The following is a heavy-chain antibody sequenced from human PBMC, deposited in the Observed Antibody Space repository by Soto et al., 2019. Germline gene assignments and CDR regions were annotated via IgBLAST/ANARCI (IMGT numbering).Heavy chain of an antibody. D-gene: IGHD7-27*01. CDR2: ISSSSSYI. Sequence: GSLRLSCAASGFTFSSYSMNWVRQAPGKGLEWVSSISSSSSYIYYADSVKGRFTISRDNAKNSLYLQMNSLRAEDTAVYYCARDPLTGDAFDIWGQGTVVTVSS. V-gene: IGHV3-21*01. CDR3: ARDPLTGDAFDI. CDR1: GFTFSSYS. J-gene: IGHJ3*02.